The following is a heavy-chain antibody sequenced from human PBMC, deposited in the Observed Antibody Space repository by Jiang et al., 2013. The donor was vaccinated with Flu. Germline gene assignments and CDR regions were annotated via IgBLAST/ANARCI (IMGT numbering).Heavy chain of an antibody. CDR3: ARDLSYSYGWEGYFDL. Sequence: GAEVKKPGSSVKVSCKASGGTFSSYTISWVRQAPGQGLEWMGRIIPILGIANYAQKFQGRVTITADKSTSTAYMELSSLRSEDTAVYYCARDLSYSYGWEGYFDLWGRGTLVTVSS. V-gene: IGHV1-69*04. CDR2: IIPILGIA. CDR1: GGTFSSYT. J-gene: IGHJ2*01. D-gene: IGHD5-18*01.